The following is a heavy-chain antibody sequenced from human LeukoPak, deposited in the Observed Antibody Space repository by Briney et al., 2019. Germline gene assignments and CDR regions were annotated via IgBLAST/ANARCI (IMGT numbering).Heavy chain of an antibody. Sequence: GGSLRLSCAASGFTFSDYYMNWLRQAPGKGLEWVSYISSSGDTIYYADSVKGRFTISRDNAKNSLYLQMNSLRAEDTAVYYCAREREYQLLRFYYYGMDVWGQGTTVTVAS. CDR2: ISSSGDTI. D-gene: IGHD2-2*01. J-gene: IGHJ6*02. CDR3: AREREYQLLRFYYYGMDV. V-gene: IGHV3-11*01. CDR1: GFTFSDYY.